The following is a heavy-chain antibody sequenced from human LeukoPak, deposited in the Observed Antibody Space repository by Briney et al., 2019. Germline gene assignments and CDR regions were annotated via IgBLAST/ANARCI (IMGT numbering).Heavy chain of an antibody. D-gene: IGHD6-6*01. CDR3: ARGLRRRIAARPNYYYYYYMDV. J-gene: IGHJ6*03. CDR1: GYTFTSYD. Sequence: ASVKVSCKASGYTFTSYDINWVRQATGQGLEWMGWMNPNSGNTRYAQKFQGRVTMTRNTSISTAYMELSSLRSEDTAVYYCARGLRRRIAARPNYYYYYYMDVWGKGTTVTVSS. V-gene: IGHV1-8*01. CDR2: MNPNSGNT.